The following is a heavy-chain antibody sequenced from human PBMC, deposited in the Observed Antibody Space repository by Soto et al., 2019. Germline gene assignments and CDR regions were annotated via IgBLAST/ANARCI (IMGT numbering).Heavy chain of an antibody. CDR2: MNPNSGNT. D-gene: IGHD1-26*01. CDR3: ARGRAPGRHYTSYTLH. Sequence: GASVKVSCKASGYTFTTHDINWVRQAAGQGLEWMGWMNPNSGNTGYAHKFQGRVIMTRNTSTSTGYMELSGLTSEDTAVYYCARGRAPGRHYTSYTLHWCQGTLLTVFS. CDR1: GYTFTTHD. V-gene: IGHV1-8*01. J-gene: IGHJ1*01.